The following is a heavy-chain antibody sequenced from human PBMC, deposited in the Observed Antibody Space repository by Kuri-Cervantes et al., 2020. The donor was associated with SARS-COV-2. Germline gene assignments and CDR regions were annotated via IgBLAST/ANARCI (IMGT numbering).Heavy chain of an antibody. CDR1: GESFSDYY. CDR3: ARGFSSSWYIHFDY. J-gene: IGHJ4*02. CDR2: INHSGST. Sequence: ESLKISCAVYGESFSDYYWSWIRQPPGKGLEWIGEINHSGSTNYNPSLKSRVTISVDTSKNQFSLKLSSVTAADTAVYYCARGFSSSWYIHFDYWGQGTLVTVSS. V-gene: IGHV4-34*01. D-gene: IGHD6-13*01.